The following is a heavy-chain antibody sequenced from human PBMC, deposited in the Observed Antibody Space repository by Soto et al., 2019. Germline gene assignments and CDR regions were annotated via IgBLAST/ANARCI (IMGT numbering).Heavy chain of an antibody. Sequence: QIQLVQSGGEVKKPGASVKVSCKASGYTFRSYGISWVRQAPGQGHEWVGWISAYNGDTHYAPKFQDRITLTTETATDTAYLELRSLSLGVTAVYYCAIDWSRYYDSIGLIWFYWGQGSLVTVSS. CDR1: GYTFRSYG. CDR2: ISAYNGDT. V-gene: IGHV1-18*04. CDR3: AIDWSRYYDSIGLIWFY. J-gene: IGHJ4*02. D-gene: IGHD3-22*01.